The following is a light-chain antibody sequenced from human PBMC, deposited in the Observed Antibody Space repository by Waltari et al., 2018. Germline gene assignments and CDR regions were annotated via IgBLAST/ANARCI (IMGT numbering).Light chain of an antibody. CDR3: LLFYSGAEV. CDR2: DTS. CDR1: TGAVTSSHY. Sequence: QAVVTQEPSLTVSPGGTVTLTRGPSTGAVTSSHYPYWFQPKPGQAPRTLIYDTSNKHSWTPARFSGSLLGGKAALTLSGAQPEDEAEYYCLLFYSGAEVFGGGTQLTVL. J-gene: IGLJ2*01. V-gene: IGLV7-46*01.